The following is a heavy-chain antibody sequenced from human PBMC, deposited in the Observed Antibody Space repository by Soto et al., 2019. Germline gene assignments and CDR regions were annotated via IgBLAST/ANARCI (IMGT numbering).Heavy chain of an antibody. J-gene: IGHJ4*02. Sequence: QVQLVESGGDLVKPGGSLRLSCAASGYTFSDYYMSWIRQAPGKGLEWISYIDTSGTKIYYADSVKGRFTITRDNATNSLYLEMNSPRDEDTAVYYCASHYDMWSGYLSPVDYWGQGTLVTVSS. CDR1: GYTFSDYY. CDR2: IDTSGTKI. D-gene: IGHD3-3*01. V-gene: IGHV3-11*01. CDR3: ASHYDMWSGYLSPVDY.